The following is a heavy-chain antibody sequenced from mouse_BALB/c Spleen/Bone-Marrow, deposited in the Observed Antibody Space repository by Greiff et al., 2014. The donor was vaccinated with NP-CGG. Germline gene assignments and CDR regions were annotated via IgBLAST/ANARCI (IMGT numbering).Heavy chain of an antibody. D-gene: IGHD4-1*01. CDR1: GFSFTTPG. CDR2: IWSGGKT. J-gene: IGHJ2*01. V-gene: IGHV2-2*01. Sequence: VQLQQSGPGLVQPSQSLSITCTVSGFSFTTPGVHWIRLSPGKGLEWLGVIWSGGKTAYYAPYISRLSNSKDNSKGQVFFKMNSLQPDDTAIYYYARTGTEAADFWGQGTTLAVSS. CDR3: ARTGTEAADF.